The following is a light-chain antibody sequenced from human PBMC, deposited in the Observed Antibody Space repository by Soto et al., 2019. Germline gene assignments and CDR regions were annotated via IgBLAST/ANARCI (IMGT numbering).Light chain of an antibody. Sequence: QSVLTQPPSASGTPGQRVTISCSGSSSNIGSNTVNWYQQLPGTAPKLLIYSNDQRPSGVPDRFSGSKSGTSASLAISGLQSEDEAGYYCAAWDHSLNGVVFGGGTKVTVL. CDR2: SND. CDR1: SSNIGSNT. J-gene: IGLJ2*01. CDR3: AAWDHSLNGVV. V-gene: IGLV1-44*01.